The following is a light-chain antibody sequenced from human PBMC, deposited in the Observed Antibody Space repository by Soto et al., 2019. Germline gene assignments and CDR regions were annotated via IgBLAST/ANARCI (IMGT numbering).Light chain of an antibody. Sequence: DIQMTPSPSSLSASVGERVTITCRASQSISNHFNWYRQKPGKAPELLIYAASTLQSGVPSSFSGSGSGTDSTLTISSLQPEDFATYYCQHSYTSPFTFGPGTKVDIK. CDR2: AAS. CDR1: QSISNH. CDR3: QHSYTSPFT. J-gene: IGKJ3*01. V-gene: IGKV1-39*01.